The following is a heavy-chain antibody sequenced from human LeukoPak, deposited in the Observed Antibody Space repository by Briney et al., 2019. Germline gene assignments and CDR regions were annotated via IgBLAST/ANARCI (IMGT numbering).Heavy chain of an antibody. J-gene: IGHJ4*02. CDR2: IHYSGNT. CDR3: ARHSAAVGSGSPNRPFDY. Sequence: SETLSLTCTVSGGSVTSSNYYWGWIRQPPGKGLEWIGSIHYSGNTYYNPSLKSRVTISVDTSKSQFSLKLNSVTAADTAVYYCARHSAAVGSGSPNRPFDYWGQGTLVTVSS. CDR1: GGSVTSSNYY. V-gene: IGHV4-39*01. D-gene: IGHD3-10*01.